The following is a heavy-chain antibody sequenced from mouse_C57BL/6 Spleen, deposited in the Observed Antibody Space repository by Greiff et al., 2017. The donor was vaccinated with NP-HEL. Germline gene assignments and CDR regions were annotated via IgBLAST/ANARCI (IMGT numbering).Heavy chain of an antibody. V-gene: IGHV1-82*01. CDR1: GYAFSSSW. J-gene: IGHJ1*03. CDR3: ARSPTVKWYFDV. Sequence: QVQLQQSGPELVKPGASVKISCKASGYAFSSSWMNWVKQRPGKGLEWIGRIYPGDGDTNYNGKFKGKATLTADKSSSTAYMQLSSLTSEDSAVYFCARSPTVKWYFDVWGTGTTVTVSS. D-gene: IGHD1-1*01. CDR2: IYPGDGDT.